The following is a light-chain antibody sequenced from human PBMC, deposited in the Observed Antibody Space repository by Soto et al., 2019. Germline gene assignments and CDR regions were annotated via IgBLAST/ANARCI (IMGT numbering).Light chain of an antibody. CDR2: GAS. CDR3: QQYGGSPYT. V-gene: IGKV3-20*01. Sequence: EVVLTQSPGTLSLSPGEGATLSCRSSQYIATSYLAWYQQRRGQAPRLLIYGASSRATGITDRFSGSGSGTDFTLTISRLEPEDFAVYYCQQYGGSPYTFGQGTTVAIK. CDR1: QYIATSY. J-gene: IGKJ2*01.